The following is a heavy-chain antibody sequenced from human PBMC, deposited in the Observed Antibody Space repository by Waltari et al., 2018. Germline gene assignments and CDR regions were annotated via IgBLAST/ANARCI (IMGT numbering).Heavy chain of an antibody. CDR1: GFTFNYDW. Sequence: EVQLVESGGGLVQPGGSLRLSCAASGFTFNYDWMSWVRQAPGKGLGWVAKINQDGSDKSYVDSVKGRFTISRDNAEKSLYLQMSSLRAEDTAVYYCARENGWSFDNWGQGTLVTVSS. J-gene: IGHJ4*02. V-gene: IGHV3-7*01. CDR2: INQDGSDK. CDR3: ARENGWSFDN. D-gene: IGHD6-19*01.